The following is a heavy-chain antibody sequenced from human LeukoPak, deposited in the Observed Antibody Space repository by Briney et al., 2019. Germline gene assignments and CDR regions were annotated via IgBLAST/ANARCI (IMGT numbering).Heavy chain of an antibody. Sequence: GGSLRLSCAASGFTFSSYEMNWARQAAGKGLDWVSYISRGGSTIYYAESVKGRFTISRDNAKNSLYLQMNRLRADDTAAYYCARSLTVRYFDWLSDGMDVWGQGTTVTVSS. CDR3: ARSLTVRYFDWLSDGMDV. J-gene: IGHJ6*02. CDR2: ISRGGSTI. CDR1: GFTFSSYE. D-gene: IGHD3-9*01. V-gene: IGHV3-48*03.